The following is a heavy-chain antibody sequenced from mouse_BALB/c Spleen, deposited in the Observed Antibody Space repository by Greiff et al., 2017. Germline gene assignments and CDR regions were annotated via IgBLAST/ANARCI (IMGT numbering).Heavy chain of an antibody. CDR3: TRGDYYGPDY. CDR2: IYPGSGST. V-gene: IGHV1S22*01. CDR1: GYTFTSYW. J-gene: IGHJ2*01. Sequence: LQQPGSELVRPGASVKLSCKASGYTFTSYWMHWVKQRHGQGLEWIGNIYPGSGSTNYDEKFKSKGTLTVDTSSSTAYMHLSSLTSEDSAVYYCTRGDYYGPDYWGQGTTLTVSS. D-gene: IGHD1-1*01.